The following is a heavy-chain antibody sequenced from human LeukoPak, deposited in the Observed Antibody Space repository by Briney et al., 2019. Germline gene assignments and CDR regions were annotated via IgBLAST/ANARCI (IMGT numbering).Heavy chain of an antibody. Sequence: ASVKVSCKASGYTFTNYGFTWVRQAPGQGLEWMGWFSAYNGNTDYAQIFQGRVSMTRDISTSTAYMELRSLRSDDTAVYYCARCLGTSCNNFDNWGQGTLVTVSS. D-gene: IGHD2-2*02. CDR3: ARCLGTSCNNFDN. CDR1: GYTFTNYG. V-gene: IGHV1-18*01. J-gene: IGHJ4*02. CDR2: FSAYNGNT.